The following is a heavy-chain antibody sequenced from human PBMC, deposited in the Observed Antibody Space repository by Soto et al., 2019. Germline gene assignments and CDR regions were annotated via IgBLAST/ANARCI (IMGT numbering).Heavy chain of an antibody. CDR1: GYTFTSYG. D-gene: IGHD1-26*01. J-gene: IGHJ6*02. CDR2: ISAHNGDT. V-gene: IGHV1-18*01. CDR3: ARSSGTYPPSRYYYGLDV. Sequence: QVQLVQSGPEVKKPGASVKVSCKASGYTFTSYGFSWVRQAPGQGLEWMGWISAHNGDTIYAQKFQDRITMTTDPSTNTAYLELRSLKSGDTAVFYCARSSGTYPPSRYYYGLDVWGQGTTVTVSS.